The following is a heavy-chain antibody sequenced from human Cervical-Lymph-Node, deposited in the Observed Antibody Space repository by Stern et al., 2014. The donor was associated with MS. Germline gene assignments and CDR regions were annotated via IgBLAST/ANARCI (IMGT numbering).Heavy chain of an antibody. CDR2: VYYTGRT. CDR1: GGSIFNYY. J-gene: IGHJ4*02. D-gene: IGHD1-26*01. V-gene: IGHV4-59*01. CDR3: ARVFVGSDWFDY. Sequence: QVQLQESGPGLVRPSETLTLTCIISGGSIFNYYWTWIRQPPGKGLEWMGTVYYTGRTSFNPSLESRVTMSVDTSKNQFFLKVKSMTDADTAMYFCARVFVGSDWFDYWGQGVLVSVSS.